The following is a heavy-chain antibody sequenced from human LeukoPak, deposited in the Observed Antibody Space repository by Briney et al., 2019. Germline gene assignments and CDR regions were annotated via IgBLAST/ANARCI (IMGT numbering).Heavy chain of an antibody. CDR3: VRQGGWGGAASLIDF. V-gene: IGHV4-59*08. CDR1: GGSFSGYY. D-gene: IGHD2-15*01. Sequence: SETLSLTCAVYGGSFSGYYWSWIRQPPGKGLEWIGYIYNRSTKYNPSLKSRVTISIDTSKNQFSLKLSSVTAADTAVYYCVRQGGWGGAASLIDFWGQGTLVAVSS. CDR2: IYNRST. J-gene: IGHJ4*02.